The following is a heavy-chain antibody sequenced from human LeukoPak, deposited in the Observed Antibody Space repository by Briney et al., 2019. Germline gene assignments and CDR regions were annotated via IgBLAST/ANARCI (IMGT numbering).Heavy chain of an antibody. CDR3: ARVGDGYNKASSFDY. V-gene: IGHV3-48*02. CDR1: GFTFSSYA. J-gene: IGHJ4*02. D-gene: IGHD5-24*01. CDR2: ISSSSSTI. Sequence: PGGSLRLSCAASGFTFSSYAMHWVRQAPGKGLEWVSYISSSSSTIYYADSVKGRFTISRDNAKNSLYLQMNSLRDEDTAVYYCARVGDGYNKASSFDYWGQGTLVTVSS.